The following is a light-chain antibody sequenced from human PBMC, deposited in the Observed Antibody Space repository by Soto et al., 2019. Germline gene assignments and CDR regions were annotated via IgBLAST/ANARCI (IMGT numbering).Light chain of an antibody. V-gene: IGKV3-20*01. Sequence: EIVLTQSPGILSLSPGERAPPLCRASQSVSSNYLAWYRQKPGQAPRLLIYGASSRATGIPDRFYGGGSGTDFTLTISRLEPEDFAVYYCQHYANSPLHLSFGGGTKVDIK. CDR2: GAS. J-gene: IGKJ4*01. CDR3: QHYANSPLHLS. CDR1: QSVSSNY.